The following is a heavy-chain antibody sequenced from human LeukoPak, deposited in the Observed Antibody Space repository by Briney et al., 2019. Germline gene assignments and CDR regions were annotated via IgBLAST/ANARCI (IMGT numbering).Heavy chain of an antibody. CDR1: GGSITGYY. D-gene: IGHD2-2*01. Sequence: PSETLSLTCTVSGGSITGYYWSWLRQPAGKGLEWIGRMYSSGTTLYNPSLKSRLTMSVDTSKNQFSLQLTSVTAADSAVYYCVRQPTSHPFDLWGQGTLVTVSS. CDR3: VRQPTSHPFDL. V-gene: IGHV4-4*07. CDR2: MYSSGTT. J-gene: IGHJ4*02.